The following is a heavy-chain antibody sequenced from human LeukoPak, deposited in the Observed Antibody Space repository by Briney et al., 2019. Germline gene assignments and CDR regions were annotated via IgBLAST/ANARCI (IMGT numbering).Heavy chain of an antibody. CDR1: GFTFSSYG. V-gene: IGHV3-23*01. D-gene: IGHD2-15*01. CDR3: AKDTYCSGGSCTEASYYYYMDV. CDR2: ISGSGGST. J-gene: IGHJ6*03. Sequence: GGSLRLSCAASGFTFSSYGMSWVRQAPGKGLEWVSAISGSGGSTYYADSVKGRFTISRDNSKNTLYLQMNSLRAEDTAVYYCAKDTYCSGGSCTEASYYYYMDVWGKGTTVTISS.